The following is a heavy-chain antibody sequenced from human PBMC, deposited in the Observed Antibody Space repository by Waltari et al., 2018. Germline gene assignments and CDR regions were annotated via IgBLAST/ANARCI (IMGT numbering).Heavy chain of an antibody. CDR3: AKELRSLERGFDL. J-gene: IGHJ4*02. D-gene: IGHD3-3*01. CDR2: ISWNSGRI. V-gene: IGHV3-9*01. Sequence: EIQLVQSGGGSVQPGKSLTLPSAASGFHFHDYAMQWVRQVQGRGMEWVSSISWNSGRIKYADSVKGRFTISRDNAKTSVYMQMNSLKIEDTAVYYCAKELRSLERGFDLWGQGTPVIVSS. CDR1: GFHFHDYA.